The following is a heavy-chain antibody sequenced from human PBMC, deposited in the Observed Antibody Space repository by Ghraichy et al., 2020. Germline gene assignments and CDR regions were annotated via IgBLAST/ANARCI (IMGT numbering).Heavy chain of an antibody. CDR1: GFILSDHW. CDR3: TRVAGSGSYREFDY. V-gene: IGHV3-72*01. J-gene: IGHJ4*02. CDR2: SRGKARSYTT. D-gene: IGHD3-10*01. Sequence: LSLTCAASGFILSDHWMDWVRQAPGKGLEWVGRSRGKARSYTTEYAASVKDRFTISRDDSKNSLYLQMNSLKTEDTAVYYCTRVAGSGSYREFDYWGPGTLVTVSS.